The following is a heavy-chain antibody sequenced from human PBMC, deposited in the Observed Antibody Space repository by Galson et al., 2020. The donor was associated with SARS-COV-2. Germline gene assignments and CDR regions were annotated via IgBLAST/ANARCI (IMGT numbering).Heavy chain of an antibody. J-gene: IGHJ6*02. CDR2: IGGITNKI. Sequence: GESLKISCSASGFTFNSYEMTWVRQAPGKGLEWISYIGGITNKISYADSVRGRFTISRDNAKNTLSLQMNSLRVEDTAAYYCVRFSTTWYNAMDVWGQGTTVTVSS. CDR3: VRFSTTWYNAMDV. D-gene: IGHD1-1*01. CDR1: GFTFNSYE. V-gene: IGHV3-48*03.